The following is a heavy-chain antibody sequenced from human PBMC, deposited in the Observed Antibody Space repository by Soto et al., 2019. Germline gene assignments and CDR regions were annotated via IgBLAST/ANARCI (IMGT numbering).Heavy chain of an antibody. CDR2: ISYDGSNK. CDR1: TFPFSNYP. D-gene: IGHD3-22*01. V-gene: IGHV3-30-3*01. CDR3: AIDRVAIIMIVVGRTTAFVAVDH. Sequence: GGSLILSCAASTFPFSNYPMHWVRQAPGKGLEWVAVISYDGSNKYYADSVKGQFTISRDNSKNTLYLQLNSLRAEDTAVYFCAIDRVAIIMIVVGRTTAFVAVDHWCQGSLINV. J-gene: IGHJ4*02.